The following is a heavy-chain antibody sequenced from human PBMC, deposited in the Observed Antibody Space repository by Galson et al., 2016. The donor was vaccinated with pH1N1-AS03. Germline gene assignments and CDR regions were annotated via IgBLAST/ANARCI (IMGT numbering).Heavy chain of an antibody. J-gene: IGHJ3*02. CDR2: FYTNGNT. D-gene: IGHD4-17*01. CDR3: ASSTAVTPWEAAFDI. Sequence: TLSFTCTVSGGSISSGYYYWSWIRQPAGKGLEWIGRFYTNGNTNYNPSLKSRVTISVDTSKNHFSLKLSSVTAADTAVYYCASSTAVTPWEAAFDIWGRGTMVTVSS. CDR1: GGSISSGYYY. V-gene: IGHV4-61*02.